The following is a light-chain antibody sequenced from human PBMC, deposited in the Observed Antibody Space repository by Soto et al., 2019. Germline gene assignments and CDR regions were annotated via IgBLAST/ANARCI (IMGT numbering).Light chain of an antibody. CDR1: QSISSW. V-gene: IGKV1-5*01. CDR2: DAS. J-gene: IGKJ1*01. Sequence: DIQMNHSPSTLCAYVGDRVTLACRASQSISSWLAWYQQKPGKAPKLLIYDASTLEGGVPSRFSGGGSGAEFTLTIRSLQPDDVATYYCQQYSSYPKPFGQVTKVAI. CDR3: QQYSSYPKP.